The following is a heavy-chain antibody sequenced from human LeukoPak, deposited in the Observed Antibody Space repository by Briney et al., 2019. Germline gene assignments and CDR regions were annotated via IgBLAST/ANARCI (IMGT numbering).Heavy chain of an antibody. CDR1: GFTFSSYW. Sequence: GGSLRLSCAASGFTFSSYWMSWVRQAPGKGLEWVANIKQDGSEKYYVDSVKGRFTISRDNAKNSLYLQMNSLRAEDTAVYYCARGAVAGSYYGMDVWGQGTTVTVSS. CDR3: ARGAVAGSYYGMDV. J-gene: IGHJ6*02. CDR2: IKQDGSEK. D-gene: IGHD6-19*01. V-gene: IGHV3-7*01.